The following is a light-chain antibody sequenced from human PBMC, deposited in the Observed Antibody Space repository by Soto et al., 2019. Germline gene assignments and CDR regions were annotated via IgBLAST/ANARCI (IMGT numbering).Light chain of an antibody. CDR2: DVS. CDR3: QHYNNWPPWT. J-gene: IGKJ1*01. Sequence: EIVMTQSPGTLSVSPGERATLSCRAGQGVTTNFAWYQQKSGQSPRLLIYDVSIRATGVPARFSGTGSETDFTLTISGLQSEDFAVYYCQHYNNWPPWTFGQGNKVDIK. CDR1: QGVTTN. V-gene: IGKV3-15*01.